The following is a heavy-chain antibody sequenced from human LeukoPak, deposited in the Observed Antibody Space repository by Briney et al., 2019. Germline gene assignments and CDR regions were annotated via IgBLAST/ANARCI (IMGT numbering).Heavy chain of an antibody. CDR1: GYTFTYRY. V-gene: IGHV1-45*02. CDR3: ASYSDVDTAMAKGAFDI. CDR2: ITPFNGNT. D-gene: IGHD5-18*01. J-gene: IGHJ3*02. Sequence: GSSVKASCKASGYTFTYRYLHWVRQAPGQALEWMGWITPFNGNTNYAQKFQDRVTITRDRSMSTAYMELSSLRSEDTAMYYCASYSDVDTAMAKGAFDIWGQGTMVTVSS.